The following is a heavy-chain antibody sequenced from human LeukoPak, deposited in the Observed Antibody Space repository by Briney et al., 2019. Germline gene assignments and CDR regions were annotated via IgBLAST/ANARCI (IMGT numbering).Heavy chain of an antibody. Sequence: GGSLRLSCAASGFTFSTYCMSCVRQAPGTGLEWVANIKQDGSERYYVDSVEGRFTISRDNAKNSLYLQMNSLRAEDTAVFYCARDKAFSYEDYWGQRTLVSVPT. CDR1: GFTFSTYC. D-gene: IGHD5-12*01. CDR2: IKQDGSER. J-gene: IGHJ4*02. V-gene: IGHV3-7*01. CDR3: ARDKAFSYEDY.